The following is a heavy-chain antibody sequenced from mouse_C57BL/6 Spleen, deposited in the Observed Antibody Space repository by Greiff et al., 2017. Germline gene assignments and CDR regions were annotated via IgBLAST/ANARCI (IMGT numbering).Heavy chain of an antibody. Sequence: EVKVEESGGGLVQPGGSLKLSCAASGFTFSDYYMYWVRQTPEKRLEWVAYISNGGGSTYYPDTVKGRFTISRDNAKNTLYLQMSRLKSEDTAMYYCARQGYDYDYYAMDYWGQGTSVTVSS. CDR3: ARQGYDYDYYAMDY. D-gene: IGHD2-4*01. CDR2: ISNGGGST. CDR1: GFTFSDYY. J-gene: IGHJ4*01. V-gene: IGHV5-12*01.